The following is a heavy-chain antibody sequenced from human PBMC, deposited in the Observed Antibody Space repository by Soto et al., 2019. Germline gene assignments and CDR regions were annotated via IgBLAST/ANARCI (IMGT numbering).Heavy chain of an antibody. CDR2: IYWYDAK. CDR1: GFALSTSGVG. Sequence: QITLKESGPTLVKPTQTLTRTCTFSGFALSTSGVGVGWIRPPPGKALEWLALIYWYDAKRYSPSLKSRLTINKDTSQNQVVLTMTNMDPVDTATYYCAHRPDPTGAYFDYWGQGTLVTVSS. J-gene: IGHJ4*02. CDR3: AHRPDPTGAYFDY. D-gene: IGHD3-10*01. V-gene: IGHV2-5*01.